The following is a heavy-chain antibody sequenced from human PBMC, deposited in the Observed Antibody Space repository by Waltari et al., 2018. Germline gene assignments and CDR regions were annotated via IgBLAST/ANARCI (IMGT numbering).Heavy chain of an antibody. CDR3: ATRPLSSGSYYGAHDAFDI. J-gene: IGHJ3*02. D-gene: IGHD1-26*01. CDR2: MNPNSGNT. V-gene: IGHV1-8*01. Sequence: QVQLVQSGAEVKKPGASVKVSCKASGYTFTSYDINWVRQATGQGLEWMGWMNPNSGNTGYAQKFQGRVTMTRNTSISTAYMELSSLRPEDTAVYYCATRPLSSGSYYGAHDAFDIWGQGTMVTVSS. CDR1: GYTFTSYD.